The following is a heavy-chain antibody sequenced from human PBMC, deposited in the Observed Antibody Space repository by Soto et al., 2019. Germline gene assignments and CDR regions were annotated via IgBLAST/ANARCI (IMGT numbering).Heavy chain of an antibody. CDR2: INPSGGST. CDR1: GYTFTSYY. J-gene: IGHJ4*02. V-gene: IGHV1-46*01. D-gene: IGHD2-2*01. CDR3: ARVGNTVVPAAYFDY. Sequence: GASVKVSCKASGYTFTSYYMHWVRQAPGQGLEWMGIINPSGGSTSYAQKFQGRVTMTRDTSTSTVYMELSSLRSEDTAVYYCARVGNTVVPAAYFDYWGQGTLVTVSS.